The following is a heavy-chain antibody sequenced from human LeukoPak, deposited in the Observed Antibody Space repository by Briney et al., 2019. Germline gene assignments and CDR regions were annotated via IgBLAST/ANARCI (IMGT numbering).Heavy chain of an antibody. CDR1: GASIRSYY. J-gene: IGHJ4*02. CDR2: FYTTGSA. D-gene: IGHD3-22*01. V-gene: IGHV4-4*07. Sequence: KPSETLSLTCTVSGASIRSYYWSWVRQPAGKGLEWVGRFYTTGSANYSPSFKGRVTMPVDASKNQFSLKLSSVTAADTAVYYCARHAYYDTSGYYYVDYWGQGTLVTVSS. CDR3: ARHAYYDTSGYYYVDY.